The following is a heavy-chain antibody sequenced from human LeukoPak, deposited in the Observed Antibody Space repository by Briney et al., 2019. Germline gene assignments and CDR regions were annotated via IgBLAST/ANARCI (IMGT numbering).Heavy chain of an antibody. CDR1: GFAFSSYE. CDR3: ARGGFVFDI. D-gene: IGHD3-10*01. J-gene: IGHJ3*02. Sequence: GGSLRLSCAASGFAFSSYEMNWVRQGPGKRLEWISYITTTDTTKYYTDSVKGRSTISRDNAKNSLYLQMHSLRAEDTAVYYCARGGFVFDIWGQGTVVTVSS. CDR2: ITTTDTTK. V-gene: IGHV3-48*03.